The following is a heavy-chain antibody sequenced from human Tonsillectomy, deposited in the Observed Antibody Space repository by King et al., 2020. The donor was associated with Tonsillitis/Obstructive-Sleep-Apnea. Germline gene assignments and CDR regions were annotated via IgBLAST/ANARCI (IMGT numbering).Heavy chain of an antibody. D-gene: IGHD6-19*01. J-gene: IGHJ6*03. CDR1: GFTFTRYA. Sequence: VQLVESGGGSVQPGGSLRLSCAASGFTFTRYAMTWVRQAPGKGLEWVSSISDNGAGTHYADSVKGRFTISRDNSKSTLYLQMNSLRVADTAVYYCAGGPAGADYYYMDVWGKGTTVTVSS. V-gene: IGHV3-23*04. CDR3: AGGPAGADYYYMDV. CDR2: ISDNGAGT.